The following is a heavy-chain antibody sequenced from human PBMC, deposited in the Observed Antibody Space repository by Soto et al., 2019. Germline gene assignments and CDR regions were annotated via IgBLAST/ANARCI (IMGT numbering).Heavy chain of an antibody. CDR2: INPNTGGT. J-gene: IGHJ5*01. CDR1: GFTFTGYY. D-gene: IGHD6-13*01. Sequence: ASVKVSCKASGFTFTGYYIHWVRQAPGQGPEWMGWINPNTGGTKYAQKFQGWVTLTRDTSISTAYMEVNSLRSNDTAVYYCARDQGAGPYNWFDFWGQGSLVTVSS. CDR3: ARDQGAGPYNWFDF. V-gene: IGHV1-2*04.